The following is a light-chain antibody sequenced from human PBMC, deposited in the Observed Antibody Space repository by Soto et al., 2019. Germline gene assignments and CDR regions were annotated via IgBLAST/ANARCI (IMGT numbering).Light chain of an antibody. CDR3: QQYGTSPSWT. J-gene: IGKJ1*01. Sequence: ETVLTQSTGTLSLSPGERATLSCRASQSVSSNTLAWYQQKPGQAPRLLMYGASTRATGIPDRFSGSGSGTDFTLTVSRLEPDDFAVYYCQQYGTSPSWTFGQGTKVEIK. CDR1: QSVSSNT. CDR2: GAS. V-gene: IGKV3-20*01.